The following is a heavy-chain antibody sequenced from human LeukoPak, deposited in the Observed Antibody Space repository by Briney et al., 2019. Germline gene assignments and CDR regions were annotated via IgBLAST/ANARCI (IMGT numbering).Heavy chain of an antibody. Sequence: GGSLRLSCAASGFTVSSNYMSWVRQAPGKGLEWVSVIYSGGSTYYADSVKGRFTISRDNSKNTLYLQMNSLRAEDTAVYYCARDKALRSWYNWFDPWGQGTLVTVSS. CDR3: ARDKALRSWYNWFDP. J-gene: IGHJ5*02. D-gene: IGHD2-8*02. V-gene: IGHV3-66*01. CDR2: IYSGGST. CDR1: GFTVSSNY.